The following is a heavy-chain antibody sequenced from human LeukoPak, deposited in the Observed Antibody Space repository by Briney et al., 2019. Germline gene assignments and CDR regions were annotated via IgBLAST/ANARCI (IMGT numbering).Heavy chain of an antibody. CDR3: ASQGFNYYDSSGYFLDY. D-gene: IGHD3-22*01. Sequence: PSETLSLTCTVSGGSISSGSYYWSWIRQPPGKGLEWIGRIYTSGSNNYNPSLKSRVTISVDTSKNQFSLKLSSVTAADTAVYYCASQGFNYYDSSGYFLDYWGQGTLVTVSS. J-gene: IGHJ4*02. CDR2: IYTSGSN. V-gene: IGHV4-61*02. CDR1: GGSISSGSYY.